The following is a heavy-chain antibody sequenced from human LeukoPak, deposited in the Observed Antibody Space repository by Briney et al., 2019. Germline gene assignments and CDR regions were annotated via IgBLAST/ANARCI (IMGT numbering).Heavy chain of an antibody. CDR1: GFTFSDYY. J-gene: IGHJ4*02. D-gene: IGHD6-13*01. CDR3: ARDHNSWDPLTQFDY. V-gene: IGHV3-11*06. CDR2: ISSSSSYT. Sequence: PGGSLRLSCAASGFTFSDYYMSWIRQAPGKGLEWVSYISSSSSYTNYADSVKGRFTISRDNAKNSLYLQMNSLRAEDTAVYYCARDHNSWDPLTQFDYWGQGTLVTVSS.